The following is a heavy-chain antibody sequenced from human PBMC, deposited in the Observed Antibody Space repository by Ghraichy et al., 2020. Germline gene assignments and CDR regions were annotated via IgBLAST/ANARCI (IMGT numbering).Heavy chain of an antibody. J-gene: IGHJ4*02. D-gene: IGHD3-16*01. CDR1: GFTFSRYW. CDR3: VRDLGDYDDE. CDR2: IKKDGKEK. V-gene: IGHV3-7*01. Sequence: GGSLRLSCAASGFTFSRYWMHWVRQAPGKGLEWVANIKKDGKEKYYVDSVKGRFTISRDNAKNSLYLQMNSLRVEDTAVYYCVRDLGDYDDEWGQGILATVSS.